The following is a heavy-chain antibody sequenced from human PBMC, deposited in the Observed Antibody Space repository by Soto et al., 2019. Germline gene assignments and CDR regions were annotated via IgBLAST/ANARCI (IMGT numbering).Heavy chain of an antibody. CDR3: ARSASREYTFPTGFDF. D-gene: IGHD5-12*01. V-gene: IGHV5-51*01. J-gene: IGHJ4*02. CDR2: IYPGDSET. CDR1: GYTFTTYW. Sequence: GESLKISCKASGYTFTTYWIGWVRQMPGKGLEWMGIIYPGDSETTYSPSFQGQVTISADKSITTAYLQWSSLKASDTAMYYCARSASREYTFPTGFDFWGQGTLVTVSS.